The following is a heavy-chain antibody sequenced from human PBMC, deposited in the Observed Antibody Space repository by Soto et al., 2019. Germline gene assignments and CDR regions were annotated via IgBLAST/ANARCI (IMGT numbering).Heavy chain of an antibody. J-gene: IGHJ4*02. V-gene: IGHV4-34*01. D-gene: IGHD3-3*01. Sequence: QVQLQQWGAGLLKPSETLSLTCAVYGGSFSGYYWSWIRQPPGKGLEWIGEINHSGSTNYNPSLKSRVTISVDTSKNQFSLKLSSVTAADTAVYYCARAGVTIFGVVIGVDYWDQGTLVTVSS. CDR2: INHSGST. CDR3: ARAGVTIFGVVIGVDY. CDR1: GGSFSGYY.